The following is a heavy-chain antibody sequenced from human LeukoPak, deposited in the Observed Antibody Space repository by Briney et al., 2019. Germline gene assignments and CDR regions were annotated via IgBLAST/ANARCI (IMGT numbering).Heavy chain of an antibody. J-gene: IGHJ6*02. Sequence: GGSLRLSCAASGFSFSSYAMHWVRQAPGKGLEWVAVMSYDGSNKYYADSVKGRFTISRDNSKNTLYLQMNSLRAEDTAVYYCARVPEAYSYGLYGMDVWGQGTTVTVSS. V-gene: IGHV3-30-3*01. CDR3: ARVPEAYSYGLYGMDV. CDR2: MSYDGSNK. D-gene: IGHD5-18*01. CDR1: GFSFSSYA.